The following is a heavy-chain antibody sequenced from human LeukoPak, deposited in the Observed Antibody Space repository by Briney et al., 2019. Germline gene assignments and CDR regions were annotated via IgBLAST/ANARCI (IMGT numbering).Heavy chain of an antibody. Sequence: PSETLSLTCTVSGGSISSYYWSWIRQPPGKGLEWIGYIYYSGSTNYNPSLKSRVTISVDTSKNQFSLKLRSVTAADTAVYYCARGGGIAAADAFDIWDQATMVTVSS. CDR1: GGSISSYY. J-gene: IGHJ3*02. CDR3: ARGGGIAAADAFDI. D-gene: IGHD6-13*01. CDR2: IYYSGST. V-gene: IGHV4-59*01.